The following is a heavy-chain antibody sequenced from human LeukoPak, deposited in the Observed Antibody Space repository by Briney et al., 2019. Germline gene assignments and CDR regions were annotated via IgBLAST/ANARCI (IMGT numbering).Heavy chain of an antibody. Sequence: GGSLRLSCAVSGFTFSSYEMNRVRQAPGKGLEWVSYISSSGTYIYYADSVKGRFTISRDNAKNSLYLQMNSLRAEDTGVYYCARGRGVVATTTQGDWGQGTLVTVSS. CDR1: GFTFSSYE. D-gene: IGHD1-26*01. J-gene: IGHJ4*02. CDR2: ISSSGTYI. CDR3: ARGRGVVATTTQGD. V-gene: IGHV3-48*03.